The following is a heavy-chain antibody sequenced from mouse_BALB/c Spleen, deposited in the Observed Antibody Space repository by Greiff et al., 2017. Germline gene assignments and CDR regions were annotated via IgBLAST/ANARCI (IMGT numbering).Heavy chain of an antibody. CDR1: GYAFSSYW. CDR2: IYPGDGDT. CDR3: ARPNWGAWFAY. V-gene: IGHV1-80*01. D-gene: IGHD4-1*01. J-gene: IGHJ3*01. Sequence: QVQLKESGAELVRPGSSVKISCKASGYAFSSYWMNWVKQRPGQGLEWIGQIYPGDGDTNYNGKFKGKATLTADKSSSTAYMQLSSLTSEDSAVYFCARPNWGAWFAYWGQGTLVTVSA.